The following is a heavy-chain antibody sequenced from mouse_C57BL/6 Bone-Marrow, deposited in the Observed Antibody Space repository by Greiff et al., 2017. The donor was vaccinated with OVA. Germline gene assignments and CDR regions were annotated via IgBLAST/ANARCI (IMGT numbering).Heavy chain of an antibody. CDR3: ARGVTTEYYNAMDY. CDR2: IDPSDSYT. J-gene: IGHJ4*01. CDR1: GYTFTSYW. D-gene: IGHD2-2*01. Sequence: QVQLQQPGAELVRPGTSVKLSCKASGYTFTSYWMHWVKQRPGQGLEWIGVIDPSDSYTNYNQTFKGKATLTVDTSSSTAYLQLSSLTSEDSEIDYCARGVTTEYYNAMDYWGQGTSVTVSS. V-gene: IGHV1-59*01.